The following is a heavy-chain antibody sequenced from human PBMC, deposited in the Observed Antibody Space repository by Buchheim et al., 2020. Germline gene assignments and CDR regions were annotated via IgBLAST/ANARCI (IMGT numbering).Heavy chain of an antibody. CDR1: GGTFSSYA. CDR3: ARDLSADGMDV. J-gene: IGHJ6*02. CDR2: IIPILGIA. D-gene: IGHD1-26*01. Sequence: QVQLVQSGAEVKKPGSSVKVSCKASGGTFSSYAISWVRQAPGQGREWMGRIIPILGIANYAQKCQGRVTITADKSTSTAYLELSSLRAENTAVYYCARDLSADGMDVWGQGTT. V-gene: IGHV1-69*04.